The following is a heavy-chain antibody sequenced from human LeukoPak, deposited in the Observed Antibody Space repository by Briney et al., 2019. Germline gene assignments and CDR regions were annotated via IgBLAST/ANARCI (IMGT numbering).Heavy chain of an antibody. CDR3: ERSDHFDF. V-gene: IGHV3-74*01. CDR1: GFTFSSYW. CDR2: IKTDGSST. Sequence: GGSLRLSCAASGFTFSSYWMHWVRQAPGKGLLWVSRIKTDGSSTFYADSVKGRFTISRDNAKNTLYLQMNSLRAEDTAVYYCERSDHFDFWGQGTLVTVSS. J-gene: IGHJ4*02.